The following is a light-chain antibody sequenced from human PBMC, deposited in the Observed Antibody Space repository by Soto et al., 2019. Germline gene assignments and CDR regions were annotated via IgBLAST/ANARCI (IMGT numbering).Light chain of an antibody. J-gene: IGLJ3*02. V-gene: IGLV3-1*01. CDR1: KLGDKF. Sequence: SYELTQPPSVSVSPGQTASITCSGEKLGDKFTYWYQQKPGQSPVVVIYQNSRRPSGIPERFSGSNSGNTATLTISGTQAMDEGDYHCQAWDNSAAYVFGGGTKLTVL. CDR3: QAWDNSAAYV. CDR2: QNS.